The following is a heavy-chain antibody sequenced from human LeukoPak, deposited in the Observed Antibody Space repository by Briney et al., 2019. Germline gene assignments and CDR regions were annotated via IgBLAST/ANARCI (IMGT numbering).Heavy chain of an antibody. J-gene: IGHJ4*02. CDR2: IQYDGSNG. CDR1: AFTFSYYG. Sequence: PGGSLRLSCAASAFTFSYYGMHWVRQAPGKGLEWVSFIQYDGSNGYYADYVKGRFTISRDNSNNSLFVQMNSLRAEDTAVYFCAKSRSGSANWALQIFDNWGQGTLVTVSS. D-gene: IGHD1-1*01. V-gene: IGHV3-30*02. CDR3: AKSRSGSANWALQIFDN.